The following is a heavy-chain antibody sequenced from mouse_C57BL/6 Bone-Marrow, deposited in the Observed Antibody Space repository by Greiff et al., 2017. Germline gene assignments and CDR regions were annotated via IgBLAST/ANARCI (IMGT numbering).Heavy chain of an antibody. V-gene: IGHV5-9*04. Sequence: DVKLVQSGGGLVKPGGSLKLSCAASGFTFSSYTMSWVRQSPEQRLEWVATISGGGGNTYYPDNVKGRFTISRDNANTTVYLQLSSLMSEDTAVYCCARQGFAYWGQGTLVTVSA. J-gene: IGHJ3*01. CDR2: ISGGGGNT. CDR3: ARQGFAY. CDR1: GFTFSSYT.